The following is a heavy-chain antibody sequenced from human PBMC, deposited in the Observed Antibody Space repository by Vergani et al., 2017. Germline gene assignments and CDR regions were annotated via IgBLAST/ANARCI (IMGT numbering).Heavy chain of an antibody. J-gene: IGHJ4*02. CDR2: INHSGST. V-gene: IGHV4-34*01. D-gene: IGHD6-6*01. Sequence: QVQLQQWGAGLLKPSETLSLTCAVYGGSFSGYYWSWIRQPPGKGLEWIGEINHSGSTNYNPSLKSRVTISVDTSKNQFSLKLSSVTAADTAVYYCASTSSSKHIAARGYELDYWGQGTLVTVSS. CDR3: ASTSSSKHIAARGYELDY. CDR1: GGSFSGYY.